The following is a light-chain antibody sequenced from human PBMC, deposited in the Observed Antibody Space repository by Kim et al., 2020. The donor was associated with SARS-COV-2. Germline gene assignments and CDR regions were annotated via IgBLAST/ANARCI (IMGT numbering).Light chain of an antibody. CDR1: TGAVTSDHH. J-gene: IGLJ2*01. V-gene: IGLV7-43*01. CDR2: GTR. Sequence: PGATVTLTCASSTGAVTSDHHANWFQQKPGQAPRALIYGTRNKHSWTPARFSASLLGGEAALTLSGVQPEDEADYYCLLYYGGAVVFGGGTQLTVL. CDR3: LLYYGGAVV.